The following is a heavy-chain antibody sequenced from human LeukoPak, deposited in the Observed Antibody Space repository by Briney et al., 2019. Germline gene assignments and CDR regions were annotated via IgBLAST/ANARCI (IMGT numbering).Heavy chain of an antibody. J-gene: IGHJ6*02. CDR1: GGSIGSSGFY. V-gene: IGHV4-39*01. CDR2: IYYPEST. D-gene: IGHD6-19*01. CDR3: VRHVSSGWDYYNGLDV. Sequence: SETLSLTCKVSGGSIGSSGFYWGWIRQPPGKRLEWIGSIYYPESTHYNPSLESRVTISVDTSKYQVSLTLSSVTATDTAVYYCVRHVSSGWDYYNGLDVWGQGTTVTVSS.